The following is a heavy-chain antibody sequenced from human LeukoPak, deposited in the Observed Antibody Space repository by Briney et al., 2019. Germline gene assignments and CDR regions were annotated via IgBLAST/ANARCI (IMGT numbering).Heavy chain of an antibody. D-gene: IGHD6-13*01. CDR1: GYTFASYG. V-gene: IGHV1-18*01. Sequence: ASVKVSCKASGYTFASYGISWVRQAPGQGLEWMGWISAYNGNTNYAQKFQGRVTITADESTSTAYMELSSLRSEDTAVYYCARCTRIAAAGARDDAFDIWGQGTMVTVSS. CDR3: ARCTRIAAAGARDDAFDI. CDR2: ISAYNGNT. J-gene: IGHJ3*02.